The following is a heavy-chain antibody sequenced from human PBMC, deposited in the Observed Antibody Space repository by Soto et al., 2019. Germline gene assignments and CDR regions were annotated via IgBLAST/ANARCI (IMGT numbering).Heavy chain of an antibody. CDR3: ARDYSSYGPFDY. D-gene: IGHD5-18*01. Sequence: ASVKVSCKASGYTFTSYAMHWVRQAPGQRLEWMGWINAGNGNTKYSQKFQGRVTISRDNAKNSLYLQMNSLRAEDTAVYYCARDYSSYGPFDYWGQGTLVTVSS. V-gene: IGHV1-3*01. CDR2: INAGNGNT. CDR1: GYTFTSYA. J-gene: IGHJ4*02.